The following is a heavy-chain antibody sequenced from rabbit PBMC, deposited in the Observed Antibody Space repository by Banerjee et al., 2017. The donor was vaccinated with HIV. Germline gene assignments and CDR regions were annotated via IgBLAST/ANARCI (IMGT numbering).Heavy chain of an antibody. CDR1: GFSFSNGYV. V-gene: IGHV1S45*01. J-gene: IGHJ4*01. Sequence: QEQLEESGGDLVKPEGSLTLTCTASGFSFSNGYVMCWVRQAPGKGLEWIACINTISGNTVYATWAKGRFTISKTSSTTVTLQMTSLTAADTASYFCARDRDGDAGYGSLALWGQGTLVTVS. CDR3: ARDRDGDAGYGSLAL. D-gene: IGHD7-1*01. CDR2: INTISGNT.